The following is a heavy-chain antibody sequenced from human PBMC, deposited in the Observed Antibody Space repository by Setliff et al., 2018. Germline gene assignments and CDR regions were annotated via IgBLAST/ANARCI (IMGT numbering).Heavy chain of an antibody. D-gene: IGHD1-1*01. J-gene: IGHJ3*02. CDR1: GYSISSGYY. CDR3: ARGTTGAFDI. CDR2: IYYSGST. Sequence: PSETLSLTCTVSGYSISSGYYWGWIRQPPGKGLEWIGSIYYSGSTYYNPSLKSRVTISVDTSKNQFSLKLSPVTAADTAVYYCARGTTGAFDIWGQGTMVTV. V-gene: IGHV4-38-2*02.